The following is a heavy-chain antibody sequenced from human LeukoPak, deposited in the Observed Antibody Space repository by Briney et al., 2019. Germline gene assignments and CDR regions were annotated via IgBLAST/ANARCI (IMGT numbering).Heavy chain of an antibody. V-gene: IGHV3-30*04. CDR1: GFTFSSYA. J-gene: IGHJ5*02. CDR2: ISYDGSNK. Sequence: GRSLRLSCAASGFTFSSYAMHWVRQAPGKGLEWVAVISYDGSNKYYADSVKGRFTISRDNSKNTLYLQMNCLRAEDTAVYYCADPLSKVAGTAWGQGTLVTVSS. D-gene: IGHD6-19*01. CDR3: ADPLSKVAGTA.